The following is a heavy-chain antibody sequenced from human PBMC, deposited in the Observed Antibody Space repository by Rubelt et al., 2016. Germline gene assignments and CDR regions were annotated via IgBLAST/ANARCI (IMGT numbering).Heavy chain of an antibody. Sequence: RYWMHWVRQAPGKGLVWVSRINTDGSTSYADSVKGRFTISRDNSKNTLYLQMSSLRAEDTAVYYCVKVTAGYSYGYGDYWGQGTLVTVSS. CDR1: RYW. CDR3: VKVTAGYSYGYGDY. J-gene: IGHJ4*02. D-gene: IGHD5-18*01. V-gene: IGHV3-74*01. CDR2: INTDGST.